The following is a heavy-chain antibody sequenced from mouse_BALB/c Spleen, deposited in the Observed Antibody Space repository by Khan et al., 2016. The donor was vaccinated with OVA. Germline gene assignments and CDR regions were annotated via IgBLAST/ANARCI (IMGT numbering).Heavy chain of an antibody. CDR1: GFTFSTYG. V-gene: IGHV5-6*01. Sequence: EVELVESGGDLVKTGGSLKLSCAASGFTFSTYGMSWVRQTPDKRLEWVATISSGGHYTYYIDSVKGRFTISRDNAKNILYLQMTSLRSEDTAMYYCARLSYYYNSEVFAYWGQGTLVTVSA. J-gene: IGHJ3*01. D-gene: IGHD1-1*02. CDR3: ARLSYYYNSEVFAY. CDR2: ISSGGHYT.